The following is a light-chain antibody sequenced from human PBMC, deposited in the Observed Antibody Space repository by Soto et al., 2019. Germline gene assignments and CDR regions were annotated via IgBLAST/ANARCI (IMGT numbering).Light chain of an antibody. CDR2: AAS. Sequence: DIQMTQSPSSLSASVGDRVTITCQASQSISSNLNWYQQKPGKAPKLLIYAASTLQSGVPSRFSGSKSGTDFTLTISSLQPEDFATYYCQQSYSSPITFGQGTRLEIK. CDR3: QQSYSSPIT. CDR1: QSISSN. V-gene: IGKV1-39*01. J-gene: IGKJ5*01.